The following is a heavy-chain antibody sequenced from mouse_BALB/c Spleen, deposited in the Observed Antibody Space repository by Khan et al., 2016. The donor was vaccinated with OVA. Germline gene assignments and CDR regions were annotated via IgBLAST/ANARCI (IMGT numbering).Heavy chain of an antibody. J-gene: IGHJ3*01. D-gene: IGHD4-1*01. V-gene: IGHV5-6*01. CDR3: AYHLTGSFAY. CDR1: GFTFSSYS. Sequence: EVQLVESGGDLVKPGGSLKLSCAASGFTFSSYSMSWVRQTPDKRLEWVASISSGGDYIYYPDSVKGRFTISRDNAKNTLYLQMSDLKSEDTASYYCAYHLTGSFAYWGQGTLVTVSA. CDR2: ISSGGDYI.